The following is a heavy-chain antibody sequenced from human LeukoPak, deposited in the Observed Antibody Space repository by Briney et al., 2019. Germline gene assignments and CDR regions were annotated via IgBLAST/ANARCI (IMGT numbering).Heavy chain of an antibody. V-gene: IGHV3-23*01. D-gene: IGHD6-19*01. CDR2: ISDSGGST. J-gene: IGHJ5*02. Sequence: GGSLRLSCAASGFTFSNYDMSWVRQAPGKRLEWVSSISDSGGSTYYADSVKGRFTISRDNSKNTLYLQMTNLRAADTAVYYCAKDLSRAVAADWFDPWDQGSLVTVSS. CDR3: AKDLSRAVAADWFDP. CDR1: GFTFSNYD.